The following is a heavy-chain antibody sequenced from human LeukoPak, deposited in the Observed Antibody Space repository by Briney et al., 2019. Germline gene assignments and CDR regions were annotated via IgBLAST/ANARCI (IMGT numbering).Heavy chain of an antibody. CDR2: IYHSGST. D-gene: IGHD5-18*01. J-gene: IGHJ5*02. V-gene: IGHV4-30-2*01. Sequence: PSETLSLTCTVSGGSISSGGYYWSWIRQPPGKGLEWIGYIYHSGSTYYNPSLKSRVTISVDRSKNQFSLKLSSVTAADTAVYYCAREIQLYGSLVFDPWGQGTLVTVSS. CDR1: GGSISSGGYY. CDR3: AREIQLYGSLVFDP.